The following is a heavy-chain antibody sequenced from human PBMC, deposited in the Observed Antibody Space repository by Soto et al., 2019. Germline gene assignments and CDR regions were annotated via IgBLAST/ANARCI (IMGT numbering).Heavy chain of an antibody. V-gene: IGHV1-18*01. J-gene: IGHJ6*02. CDR2: ISPYDDNT. CDR3: YYGMDA. D-gene: IGHD3-22*01. CDR1: GYTFNSYG. Sequence: ASVKVSCKASGYTFNSYGISWVRQAPGQGLEWMGWISPYDDNTNYAQNLQGRVTMTTDTHTAVYYCARGGYYDSSGSRNYHYYGMDAWGQGTTVTVSS.